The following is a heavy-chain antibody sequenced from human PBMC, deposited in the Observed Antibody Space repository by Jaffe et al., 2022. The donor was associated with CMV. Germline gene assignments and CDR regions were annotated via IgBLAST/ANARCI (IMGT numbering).Heavy chain of an antibody. D-gene: IGHD3-3*01. CDR3: AIFGVVIVEPNWFDP. CDR2: ISGSGGST. J-gene: IGHJ5*02. Sequence: EVQLLESGGGLVQPGGSLRLSCAASGFTFSSYAMSWVRQAPGKGLEWVSAISGSGGSTYYADSVKGRFTISRDNSKNTLYLQMNSLRAEDTAVYYCAIFGVVIVEPNWFDPWGQGTLVTVSS. V-gene: IGHV3-23*01. CDR1: GFTFSSYA.